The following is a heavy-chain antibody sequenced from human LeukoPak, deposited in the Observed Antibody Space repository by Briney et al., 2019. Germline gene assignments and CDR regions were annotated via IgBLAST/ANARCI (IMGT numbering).Heavy chain of an antibody. CDR2: INHSGST. D-gene: IGHD2-2*01. Sequence: SETLSLTCAVYGGSFSGYYWSWIRQPPGKGLEWIGEINHSGSTNYNPSLKSRVTISVDTSKKQFSLKLSSVTAAETAVYYCARSCPPRLVVPAAMGYYYMDVWGKGTTVTVSS. J-gene: IGHJ6*03. CDR1: GGSFSGYY. CDR3: ARSCPPRLVVPAAMGYYYMDV. V-gene: IGHV4-34*01.